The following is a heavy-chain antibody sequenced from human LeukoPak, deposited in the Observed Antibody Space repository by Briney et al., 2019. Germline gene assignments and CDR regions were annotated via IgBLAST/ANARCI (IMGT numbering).Heavy chain of an antibody. Sequence: ASVKVSCKASGYTFTSYYMHWVRQAPGQGLEWMGIINPSGGSTSYAQKFQGRVTMTRDTSTSTAYMELRSLRSDDTAVYYCARYPVGSSGWYQGKRRGWFDPWGQGTLVTVSS. CDR1: GYTFTSYY. CDR3: ARYPVGSSGWYQGKRRGWFDP. J-gene: IGHJ5*02. D-gene: IGHD6-19*01. V-gene: IGHV1-46*01. CDR2: INPSGGST.